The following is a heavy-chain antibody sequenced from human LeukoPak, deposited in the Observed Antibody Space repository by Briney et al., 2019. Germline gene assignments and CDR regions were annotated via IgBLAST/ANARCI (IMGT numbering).Heavy chain of an antibody. Sequence: PGGSLRLSCAASGFTFSDYYMSWIRQAPGRGLEYVSYISSHGSSIHYADSVKGRFTISRDNANNSLFLQMNSLGAEDTAVYYCARTGQYCSGGTCYSGQFDFWGQGTLVTVSS. CDR3: ARTGQYCSGGTCYSGQFDF. D-gene: IGHD2-15*01. CDR2: ISSHGSSI. V-gene: IGHV3-11*01. J-gene: IGHJ4*02. CDR1: GFTFSDYY.